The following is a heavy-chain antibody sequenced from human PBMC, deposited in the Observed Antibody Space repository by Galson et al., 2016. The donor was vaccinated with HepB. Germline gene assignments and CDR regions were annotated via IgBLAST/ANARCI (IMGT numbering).Heavy chain of an antibody. Sequence: QSGAEVRKPGESLKISCEGSGYSFSTYWIAWVRQEPGKGLEWMGIIYPADSDTRYSPSFQGQVTISVDKSINTAYLQWDSLKASDTAVYYCATEPPSALGRDSFCFGYVQHWGQGTLVTVSS. D-gene: IGHD3-16*01. CDR1: GYSFSTYW. CDR2: IYPADSDT. V-gene: IGHV5-51*03. CDR3: ATEPPSALGRDSFCFGYVQH. J-gene: IGHJ1*01.